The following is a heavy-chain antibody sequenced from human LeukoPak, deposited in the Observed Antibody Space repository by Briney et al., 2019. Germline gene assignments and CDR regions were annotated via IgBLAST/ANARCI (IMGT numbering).Heavy chain of an antibody. D-gene: IGHD1-26*01. CDR2: INPSGGST. V-gene: IGHV1-46*01. Sequence: GASVKVSCKASGYTFTSYGISWVRQAPGQGLEWMGIINPSGGSTSYAQKFQGRVTMTRDTSTSTVYMELSSLRSEDTAVYYCARVGATEPDYYYYGMDVWGQGTTVTVSS. J-gene: IGHJ6*02. CDR3: ARVGATEPDYYYYGMDV. CDR1: GYTFTSYG.